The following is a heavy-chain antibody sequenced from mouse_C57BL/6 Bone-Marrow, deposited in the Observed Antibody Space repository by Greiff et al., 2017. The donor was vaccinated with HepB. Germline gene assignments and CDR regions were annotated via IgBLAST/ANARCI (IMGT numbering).Heavy chain of an antibody. CDR3: ASLDYYRPNYYAMDY. V-gene: IGHV5-15*01. Sequence: EVQLVESGGGLVQPGGSLKLSCAASGFTFSDYGMAWVRQAPRKGPEWVAFISNLAYSIYYADTVTGRFTISRENAKNTLYLEMSSLRSEDTAMYYCASLDYYRPNYYAMDYWGQGTSVTVSS. CDR1: GFTFSDYG. J-gene: IGHJ4*01. CDR2: ISNLAYSI. D-gene: IGHD1-1*01.